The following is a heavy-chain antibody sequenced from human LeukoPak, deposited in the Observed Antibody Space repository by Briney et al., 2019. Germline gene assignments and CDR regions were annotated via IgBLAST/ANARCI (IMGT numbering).Heavy chain of an antibody. D-gene: IGHD5-12*01. CDR3: ARDYDDFFDY. Sequence: PSQTLSLTCTVSGDSISSGGFYWGWIRQPAGKGLEWIGRIYNSGSTNYNPSLRSRVTISVDTSKNQFSLKLSSVTAADTAVYYCARDYDDFFDYWGQGTLVTVSS. J-gene: IGHJ4*02. V-gene: IGHV4-61*02. CDR2: IYNSGST. CDR1: GDSISSGGFY.